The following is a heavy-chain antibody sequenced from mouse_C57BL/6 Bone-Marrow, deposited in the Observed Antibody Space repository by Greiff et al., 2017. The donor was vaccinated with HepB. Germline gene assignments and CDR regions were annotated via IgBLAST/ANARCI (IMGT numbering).Heavy chain of an antibody. J-gene: IGHJ3*01. D-gene: IGHD2-4*01. V-gene: IGHV1-54*01. CDR2: INPGSGGT. CDR3: ARGGIKAY. Sequence: VQGVESGAELVRPGTSVKVSCKASGYAFTNYLIEWVKQRPGQGLEWIGVINPGSGGTNYNEKFKGKATLTADKSSSTAYMQLSSLTSEDSAVYFCARGGIKAYWGQGTLVTVSA. CDR1: GYAFTNYL.